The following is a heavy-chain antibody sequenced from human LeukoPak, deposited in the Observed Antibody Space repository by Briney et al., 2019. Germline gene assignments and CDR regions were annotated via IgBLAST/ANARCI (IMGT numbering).Heavy chain of an antibody. V-gene: IGHV1-2*02. CDR2: INPNSGET. J-gene: IGHJ5*01. D-gene: IGHD3-9*01. CDR1: GFTFTGAY. CDR3: ARVLFNSGYDS. Sequence: ASVKVSCKASGFTFTGAYKHWVRQAPGQGLEWMGWINPNSGETRYEQKFQGRVTMTRDTSIVTVHMELGSLTSDDTAVYYCARVLFNSGYDSWGQGTLVTVSS.